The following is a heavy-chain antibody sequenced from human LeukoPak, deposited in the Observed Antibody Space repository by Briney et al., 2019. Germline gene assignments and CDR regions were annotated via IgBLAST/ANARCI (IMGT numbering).Heavy chain of an antibody. CDR1: GRSISNAGYA. CDR2: MYHSVCT. V-gene: IGHV4-30-2*01. CDR3: ARGGIYLDAFDI. Sequence: SESLSPTCSVSGRSISNAGYAWGWIRQPRGKGLEWIGYMYHSVCTYYNPSLKSRVTISVDRSKNQFSLKVSSVTAADTAVYYCARGGIYLDAFDICGEGTMVAASS. D-gene: IGHD1-20*01. J-gene: IGHJ3*02.